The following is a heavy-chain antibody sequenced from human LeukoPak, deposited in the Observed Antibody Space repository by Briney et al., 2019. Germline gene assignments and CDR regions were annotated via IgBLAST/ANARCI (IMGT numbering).Heavy chain of an antibody. D-gene: IGHD2/OR15-2a*01. J-gene: IGHJ6*02. CDR1: RFTFSSYS. CDR3: ARIVLTPPYGMDV. CDR2: ISFGGGHI. Sequence: GGSLRLSCVASRFTFSSYSMTWGRRAPGTGLEWVSSISFGGGHIFYTDSVKGRFTIFRDDSKNSLYLEMNSLRAEDTAVYFCARIVLTPPYGMDVWGQGTTVTVSS. V-gene: IGHV3-21*01.